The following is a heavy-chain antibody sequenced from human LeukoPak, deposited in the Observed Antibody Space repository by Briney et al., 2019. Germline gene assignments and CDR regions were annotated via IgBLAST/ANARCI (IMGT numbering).Heavy chain of an antibody. CDR2: FDSEDGET. CDR1: GYTLTELS. J-gene: IGHJ4*02. CDR3: ATDTAGWELRIFDS. Sequence: ASVKVSCKVSGYTLTELSMHWVRQAPGKGPEWMGGFDSEDGETIYAQKFQGRVTMTEDTSTDTAYMELSSLRSEDTAVYYCATDTAGWELRIFDSWGQGTLVTVSS. V-gene: IGHV1-24*01. D-gene: IGHD1-26*01.